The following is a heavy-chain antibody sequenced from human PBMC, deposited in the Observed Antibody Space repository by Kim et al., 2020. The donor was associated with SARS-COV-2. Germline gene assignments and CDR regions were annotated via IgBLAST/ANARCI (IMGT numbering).Heavy chain of an antibody. D-gene: IGHD6-13*01. V-gene: IGHV2-5*02. J-gene: IGHJ5*02. CDR2: IYWDDDK. CDR1: GFSLSTSEVG. CDR3: AYRRWQKPVAGSLGWFDP. Sequence: SGPTLVKHTQTLTLTCTFSGFSLSTSEVGVGWIRQPPGKALEWLALIYWDDDKRYSPSLKSRLTITKDTSKNQVVLTMTNMDPVDTATYYCAYRRWQKPVAGSLGWFDPWGQGTLVTVSS.